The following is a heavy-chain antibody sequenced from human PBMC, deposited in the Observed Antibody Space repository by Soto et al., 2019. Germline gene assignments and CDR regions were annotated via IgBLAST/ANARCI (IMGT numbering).Heavy chain of an antibody. CDR3: ARAPAIAARPDYYYMDV. CDR2: IYYSGST. V-gene: IGHV4-59*01. Sequence: QVQLQESGPGLVKPSETLSLTCTDSGGSISSYYWSWIRQPPGKGLEWIGYIYYSGSTNYNPSLKSRVTISVDTSKNQFSLKLSSVTAADTAVYYCARAPAIAARPDYYYMDVWGKGTTVTVSS. D-gene: IGHD6-6*01. J-gene: IGHJ6*03. CDR1: GGSISSYY.